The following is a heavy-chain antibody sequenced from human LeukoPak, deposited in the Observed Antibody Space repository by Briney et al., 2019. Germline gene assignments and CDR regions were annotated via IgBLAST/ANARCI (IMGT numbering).Heavy chain of an antibody. Sequence: GASVTVSCKVSGYTLTELSMHWVRQAPGKGLEWMGGFDPEDGETIYAQKFQGRVTMTEDTSTDTAYRELSSLRSEDTAVYYCATQRSGSYYKGAFDIWGQGTMVTVSS. CDR2: FDPEDGET. V-gene: IGHV1-24*01. J-gene: IGHJ3*02. CDR3: ATQRSGSYYKGAFDI. CDR1: GYTLTELS. D-gene: IGHD3-10*01.